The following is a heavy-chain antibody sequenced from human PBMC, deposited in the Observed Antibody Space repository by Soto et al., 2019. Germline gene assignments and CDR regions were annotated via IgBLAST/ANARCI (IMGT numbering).Heavy chain of an antibody. V-gene: IGHV3-33*01. D-gene: IGHD2-21*01. CDR1: GFTFSNYG. CDR3: ARAPAYSLWYFDL. CDR2: IWYDGSNK. J-gene: IGHJ2*01. Sequence: QVQLVESGGGVVQPGRSLRLSCAASGFTFSNYGMHWVRQAPGNGLEWVAVIWYDGSNKYYADSVKGRFTISRDNSKNTLYLQMNSLRAEDTAVYYCARAPAYSLWYFDLRGRGTLVTVSS.